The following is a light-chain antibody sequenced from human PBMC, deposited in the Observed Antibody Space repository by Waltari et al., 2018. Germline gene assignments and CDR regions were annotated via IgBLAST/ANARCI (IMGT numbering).Light chain of an antibody. CDR2: DES. V-gene: IGKV1-33*01. J-gene: IGKJ4*01. CDR1: HDITNQ. Sequence: IQMTQSPSSLSASVGERVTITYQASHDITNQLKWYQQQTGKAPKLLIYDESNVQTGVPSRFSGSRSGTEFTLTISSLQPEDIATYYCQQYDIVPWNFGGGTKVEIK. CDR3: QQYDIVPWN.